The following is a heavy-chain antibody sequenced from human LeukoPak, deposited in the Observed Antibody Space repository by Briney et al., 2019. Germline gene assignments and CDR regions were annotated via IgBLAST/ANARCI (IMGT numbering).Heavy chain of an antibody. D-gene: IGHD3-22*01. CDR2: INHSGST. CDR1: GVSFSGYY. J-gene: IGHJ4*02. CDR3: ARGDYYDSSGYGPGYYFDY. V-gene: IGHV4-34*01. Sequence: SETLSLTCAVYGVSFSGYYWSWIRQPPGKGLEWIGEINHSGSTNYNPSLKSRVTISVDTSKNQFSLKLISVTAADTAVYYCARGDYYDSSGYGPGYYFDYWGQGTLVTVSS.